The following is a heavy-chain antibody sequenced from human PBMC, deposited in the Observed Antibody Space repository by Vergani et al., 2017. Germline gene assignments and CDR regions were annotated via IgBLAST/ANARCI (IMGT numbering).Heavy chain of an antibody. D-gene: IGHD3-10*01. Sequence: QVQLVESGGGVVQPGRSLRLSCAASGFTFSSYGMPGVRQAPGKGLEWVAVIWYDGTNKYYADSVQGRFTISRDNSTNTLYLQMKILRAEDTAVYYGARDGAGLLWFVEFNYYFDYWGQGTLVIVSA. CDR2: IWYDGTNK. V-gene: IGHV3-33*01. J-gene: IGHJ4*02. CDR1: GFTFSSYG. CDR3: ARDGAGLLWFVEFNYYFDY.